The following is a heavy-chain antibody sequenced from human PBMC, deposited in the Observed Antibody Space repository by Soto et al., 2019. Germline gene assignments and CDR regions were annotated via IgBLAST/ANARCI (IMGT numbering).Heavy chain of an antibody. CDR3: ARLGRFKDYYYYGMDV. V-gene: IGHV5-51*01. J-gene: IGHJ6*02. Sequence: ESLKISCKGSGYSFTSYWIGWVRQMPGKGLEWMGIIYPGDSDTRYSPSFQGQVTISADKSISTAYLQWSSLKASDTAMYYCARLGRFKDYYYYGMDVWGQGTTVTVSS. D-gene: IGHD2-15*01. CDR2: IYPGDSDT. CDR1: GYSFTSYW.